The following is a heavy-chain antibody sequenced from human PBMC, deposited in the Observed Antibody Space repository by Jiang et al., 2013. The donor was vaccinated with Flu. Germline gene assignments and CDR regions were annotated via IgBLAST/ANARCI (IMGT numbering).Heavy chain of an antibody. J-gene: IGHJ6*04. D-gene: IGHD2/OR15-2a*01. Sequence: SLTCTVSGGSISSYYWSWIRQPPGKGLEWIGYIYYSGSTNYNPSLKSRVTISVDTSKNQFSLKLSSVTAADTAVYYCARFQYLASYGMDVWGKGTTVTVSS. CDR2: IYYSGST. CDR1: GGSISSYY. CDR3: ARFQYLASYGMDV. V-gene: IGHV4-59*08.